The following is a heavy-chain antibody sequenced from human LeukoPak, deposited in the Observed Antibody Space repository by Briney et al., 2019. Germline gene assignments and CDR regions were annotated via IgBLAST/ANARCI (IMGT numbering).Heavy chain of an antibody. D-gene: IGHD2/OR15-2a*01. J-gene: IGHJ4*02. CDR3: TTDDSTF. CDR1: GFTLGGYW. Sequence: PGGSLRLSCAASGFTLGGYWMSWVRQAPGKGLEWVATLKKDGREKFYVDSVKGRFTISRDNVKNSLSLQMDSLSAEDTAVYYCTTDDSTFWGQGTLVTVSS. V-gene: IGHV3-7*01. CDR2: LKKDGREK.